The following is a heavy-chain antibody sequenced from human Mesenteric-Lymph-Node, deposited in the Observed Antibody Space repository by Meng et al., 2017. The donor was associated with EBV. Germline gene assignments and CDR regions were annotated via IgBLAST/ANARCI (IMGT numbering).Heavy chain of an antibody. CDR1: GRSTSSSSSY. Sequence: RPLHESGPGLVRSSETLSCTCTVSGRSTSSSSSYWGWIRQPPGKGLEWIGNIYYSGSTYYNPSLKSRLTVSVDTSKTQFSLKLSSVTAADTATYYCARDRDIVVPRGFDPWGQGTLVTVSS. CDR2: IYYSGST. CDR3: ARDRDIVVPRGFDP. D-gene: IGHD2-21*01. J-gene: IGHJ5*01. V-gene: IGHV4-39*07.